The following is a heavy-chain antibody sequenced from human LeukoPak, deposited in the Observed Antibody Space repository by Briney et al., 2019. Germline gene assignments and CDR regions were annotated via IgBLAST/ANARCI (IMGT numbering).Heavy chain of an antibody. CDR2: ISGSGGNT. J-gene: IGHJ4*02. Sequence: PGGSLRLSCAASGFPFSSYAMSWVRQAPEKGLGWVSAISGSGGNTYYADSMKGWFTTARDNSKNSMYQQMNSLRAEDTAVYYWAKDREFGDYGGGYFDYWGQGTLVTVSS. CDR3: AKDREFGDYGGGYFDY. D-gene: IGHD3-10*01. CDR1: GFPFSSYA. V-gene: IGHV3-23*01.